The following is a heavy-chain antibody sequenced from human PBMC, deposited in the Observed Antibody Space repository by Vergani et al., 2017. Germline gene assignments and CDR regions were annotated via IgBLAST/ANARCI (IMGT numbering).Heavy chain of an antibody. J-gene: IGHJ6*02. Sequence: QVQLVQSGAEVKKPGSSVKVSCKASGYTFTSYAMNWVRQAPGQGLEWMGWINTNTGNPTYAQGFTGRFVFSLDTSVSTAYLQISSLKAEDTAVYYCARDYSSSWYDYYYYGMDVWGQGTTVTVSS. D-gene: IGHD6-13*01. CDR3: ARDYSSSWYDYYYYGMDV. CDR1: GYTFTSYA. V-gene: IGHV7-4-1*02. CDR2: INTNTGNP.